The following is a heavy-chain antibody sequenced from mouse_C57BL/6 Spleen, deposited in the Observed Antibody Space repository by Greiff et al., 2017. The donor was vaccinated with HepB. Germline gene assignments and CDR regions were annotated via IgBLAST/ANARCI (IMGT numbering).Heavy chain of an antibody. V-gene: IGHV5-6*01. CDR1: GFTFSSYG. CDR2: ISSGGSYT. Sequence: EVKVVESGGDLVKPGGSLKLSCAASGFTFSSYGMSWVRQTPDKRLEWVATISSGGSYTYYPDSVKGRFTISRDNAKNTLYLQMSSLKSEDTAMYYCARHEAPGYFDYWGQGTTLTVSS. CDR3: ARHEAPGYFDY. D-gene: IGHD3-2*02. J-gene: IGHJ2*01.